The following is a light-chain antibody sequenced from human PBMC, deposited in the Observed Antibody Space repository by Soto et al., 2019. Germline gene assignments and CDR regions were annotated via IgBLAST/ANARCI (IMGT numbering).Light chain of an antibody. Sequence: QSALTQPASVSGSPGQSITISCTGTSSDVGGYNYVSWYQQHPGKAPKLMIYEVSNRPSGVSNRFSGSKSGNTASLTISGLQAEDEADYYCSSYTRSSPYVFGTGTTLTVL. CDR2: EVS. V-gene: IGLV2-14*01. CDR1: SSDVGGYNY. J-gene: IGLJ1*01. CDR3: SSYTRSSPYV.